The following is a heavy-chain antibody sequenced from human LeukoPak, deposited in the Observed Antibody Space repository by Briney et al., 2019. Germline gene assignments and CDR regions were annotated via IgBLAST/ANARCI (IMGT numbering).Heavy chain of an antibody. CDR3: AKALTPHYYYYGMDV. Sequence: GGSLRLSCAASGFTFDDYAMHWVRQAPGKGLEWVSGISWNSGSIGYADSVKGRFTISRDNAKNSLYLQMNSLRAEDTALYYRAKALTPHYYYYGMDVWGQGTTVTVSS. CDR2: ISWNSGSI. CDR1: GFTFDDYA. V-gene: IGHV3-9*01. J-gene: IGHJ6*02. D-gene: IGHD1-14*01.